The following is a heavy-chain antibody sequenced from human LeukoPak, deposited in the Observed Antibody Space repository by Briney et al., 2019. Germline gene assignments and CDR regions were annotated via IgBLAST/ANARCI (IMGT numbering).Heavy chain of an antibody. CDR3: ARLRLYYYDSSGYYYGYYFDY. D-gene: IGHD3-22*01. V-gene: IGHV7-4-1*02. J-gene: IGHJ4*02. Sequence: ASVKVSCKASGYTFTSYAMNWVRQAPGQGLEWMGWINTNTGNPTYAQGFTGRFVFSLDTSVSTAYLQISSLKAEDTAVYYCARLRLYYYDSSGYYYGYYFDYWGQGTLVTVSS. CDR1: GYTFTSYA. CDR2: INTNTGNP.